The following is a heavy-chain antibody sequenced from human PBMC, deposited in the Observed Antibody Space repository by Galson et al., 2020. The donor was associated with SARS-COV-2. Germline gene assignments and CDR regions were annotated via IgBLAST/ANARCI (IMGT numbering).Heavy chain of an antibody. CDR1: GFTFSGYG. CDR3: VRENWGHTISKGRFDL. CDR2: IWYDGTRP. V-gene: IGHV3-33*01. D-gene: IGHD3-16*01. J-gene: IGHJ4*02. Sequence: GGSLRLSCAASGFTFSGYGMHWVRQAPGKGLEWVALIWYDGTRPAYTDFVEGRFTISRDNSKNTLYLQMNSLRVEDTAIYYCVRENWGHTISKGRFDLWGQGTLVTVSS.